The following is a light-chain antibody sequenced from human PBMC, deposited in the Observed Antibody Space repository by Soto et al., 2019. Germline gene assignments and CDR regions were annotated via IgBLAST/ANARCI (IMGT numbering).Light chain of an antibody. V-gene: IGKV3-11*01. J-gene: IGKJ2*01. CDR2: DAS. Sequence: EIVLTQSPATLSLSPGERATLSCRASQSVSSYLAWYQQKPGQAPRLLIYDASNRATGIPARFSGSGSGTDFTLTISSLEPEDFAVYYCQPRSNWPLSYTFGQGTKLEIK. CDR1: QSVSSY. CDR3: QPRSNWPLSYT.